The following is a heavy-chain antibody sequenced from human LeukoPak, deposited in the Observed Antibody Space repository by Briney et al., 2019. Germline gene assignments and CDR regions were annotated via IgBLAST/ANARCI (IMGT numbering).Heavy chain of an antibody. V-gene: IGHV3-23*01. D-gene: IGHD3-10*01. J-gene: IGHJ4*02. Sequence: GGSLRLSCAASGFTFSSYAMSWVRQAPGKGLXXVSAISGSGGSTYYADSVKGRFTISRDNSKNTLYLQMNSLRAEDTAVYYCATALHYYGSGSPQYWGQGTLVTVSS. CDR3: ATALHYYGSGSPQY. CDR2: ISGSGGST. CDR1: GFTFSSYA.